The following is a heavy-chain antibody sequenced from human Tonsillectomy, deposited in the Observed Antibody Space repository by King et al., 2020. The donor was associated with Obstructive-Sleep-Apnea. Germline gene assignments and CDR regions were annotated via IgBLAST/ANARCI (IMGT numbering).Heavy chain of an antibody. CDR3: ACGKYDSSCYYFFDY. Sequence: VQLVESGGGLVQPGGSLRLSCAASGFTFSSYDMHWVRQATGKGLEWVSAIGTAGDTYYPGSVKGRFTISRENAKNSLYLQMNSLRAGDTAVYYCACGKYDSSCYYFFDYWGQGTLVTVSS. D-gene: IGHD3-22*01. V-gene: IGHV3-13*04. J-gene: IGHJ4*02. CDR1: GFTFSSYD. CDR2: IGTAGDT.